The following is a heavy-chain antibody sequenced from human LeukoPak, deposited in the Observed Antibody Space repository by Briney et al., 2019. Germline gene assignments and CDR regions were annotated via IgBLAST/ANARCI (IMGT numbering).Heavy chain of an antibody. Sequence: ASVKVSCKASGYTFTGYYMHWVRQAPGQGLEWMGWINPNSGGTNYAQKFQGRVTMTRDTSISTAYMELSSLRSEDTAVYYCARDAGTEYSYGYYYYYMDVWGKGTTVTVSS. CDR1: GYTFTGYY. CDR3: ARDAGTEYSYGYYYYYMDV. D-gene: IGHD5-18*01. V-gene: IGHV1-2*02. J-gene: IGHJ6*03. CDR2: INPNSGGT.